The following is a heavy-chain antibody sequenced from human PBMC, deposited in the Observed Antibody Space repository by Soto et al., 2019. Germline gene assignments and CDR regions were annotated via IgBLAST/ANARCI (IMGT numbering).Heavy chain of an antibody. CDR3: ARAGARTSSSYYYYYGMDV. Sequence: ASVKVSCKASGYSFATHSFSWVRQAPGQGLEWMGWISVYNGNTNYAQKFQGRVTMTTDTSTTTAYMELRGLTADDTAGYYCARAGARTSSSYYYYYGMDVWGQGTTVTVSS. J-gene: IGHJ6*02. CDR2: ISVYNGNT. V-gene: IGHV1-18*01. D-gene: IGHD6-6*01. CDR1: GYSFATHS.